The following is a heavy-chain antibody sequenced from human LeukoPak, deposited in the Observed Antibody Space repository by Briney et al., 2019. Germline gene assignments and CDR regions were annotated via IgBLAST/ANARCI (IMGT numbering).Heavy chain of an antibody. D-gene: IGHD3-22*01. J-gene: IGHJ4*02. Sequence: GESLKISCKGSGYSFTSYWIGWVRQMPGKGLEWMGIIYPGDSDTRYSPSFQGQVTISADKSISTAYLQWSSLKASDTAMYYCARSLRSRRRVVVIRPGPYYFDYWGQGTLVTVSS. CDR3: ARSLRSRRRVVVIRPGPYYFDY. CDR2: IYPGDSDT. V-gene: IGHV5-51*01. CDR1: GYSFTSYW.